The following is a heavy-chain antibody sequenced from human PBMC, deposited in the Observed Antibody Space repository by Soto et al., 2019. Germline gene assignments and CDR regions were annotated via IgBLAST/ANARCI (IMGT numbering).Heavy chain of an antibody. CDR2: IGTSSGNS. J-gene: IGHJ4*02. CDR1: GYTFTDHG. CDR3: AKGFTYNYDSSGYYTFNY. D-gene: IGHD3-22*01. Sequence: ASVKVSCKASGYTFTDHGITWVRQAPGQGLEWMGWIGTSSGNSNSAQKFRGRVTMTRDTSTSTVYMEMRSLTSADTAVYYCAKGFTYNYDSSGYYTFNYWGQGTLVTVSS. V-gene: IGHV1-18*04.